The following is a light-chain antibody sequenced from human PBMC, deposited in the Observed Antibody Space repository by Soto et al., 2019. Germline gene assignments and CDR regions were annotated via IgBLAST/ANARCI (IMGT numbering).Light chain of an antibody. CDR3: QSYDSRLSGYV. V-gene: IGLV1-44*01. J-gene: IGLJ1*01. CDR2: SNN. CDR1: SSNNGSNT. Sequence: QSVLTQPPSASGTPGQRGTISCSGSSSNNGSNTVNWYQQLPGTAPKLLIYSNNQRPPGVPDRFSGSKSGTSASLAITGLRAEDEADDYCQSYDSRLSGYVFGSGTKVTVL.